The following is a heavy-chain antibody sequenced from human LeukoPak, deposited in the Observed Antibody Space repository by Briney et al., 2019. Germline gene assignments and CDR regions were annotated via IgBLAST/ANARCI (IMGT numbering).Heavy chain of an antibody. J-gene: IGHJ6*03. CDR2: IIPIFGTA. CDR3: ARQPYYYDSSGWYYMDV. V-gene: IGHV1-69*06. D-gene: IGHD3-22*01. CDR1: GGTFSSYA. Sequence: SVKVSCKASGGTFSSYAISWVRQAPGQGLEWMGGIIPIFGTANYAQKFQGRVTITADKSTSTAYMELSSLRAEDTAVYYCARQPYYYDSSGWYYMDVWGKGTTVTISS.